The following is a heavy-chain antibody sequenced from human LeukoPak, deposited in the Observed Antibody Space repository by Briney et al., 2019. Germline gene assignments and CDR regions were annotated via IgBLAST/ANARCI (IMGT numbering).Heavy chain of an antibody. CDR2: ISGSGGST. Sequence: PGGSLRLSCAASRFTFSSYAMSWVRQAPGKGLEWVSAISGSGGSTYYADSVKGRFTISRDNSKNTLYLQMNSLRAEDTAVYYCAKDLIDYYDSSGYPDYWGQGTLVTVSS. CDR3: AKDLIDYYDSSGYPDY. J-gene: IGHJ4*02. D-gene: IGHD3-22*01. V-gene: IGHV3-23*01. CDR1: RFTFSSYA.